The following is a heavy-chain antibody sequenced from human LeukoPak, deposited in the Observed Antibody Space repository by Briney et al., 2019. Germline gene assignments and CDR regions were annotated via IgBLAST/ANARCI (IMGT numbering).Heavy chain of an antibody. J-gene: IGHJ3*02. Sequence: PGGSLRLSCAASGFTFSSYSMNWVRQAPGKGLEWVSSISSSSSYIYYADSVKGRFTISRDNAKNSLYLQMNSLRAEDTAVYYCARASHPPDAFGIWGQGTMVTVSS. CDR3: ARASHPPDAFGI. CDR1: GFTFSSYS. CDR2: ISSSSSYI. V-gene: IGHV3-21*01.